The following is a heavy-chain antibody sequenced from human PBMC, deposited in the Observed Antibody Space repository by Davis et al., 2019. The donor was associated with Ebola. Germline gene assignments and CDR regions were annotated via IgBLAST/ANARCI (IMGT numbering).Heavy chain of an antibody. Sequence: GESLKISCSASGFTFSSYAMHWVRQAPGKGLESVARISTNGETTYYADSVKGRFTISSDNAKNFLYLHMNSLRAEDTAVYFCGKDIDLNGYYPLSFDFWGQGTLVTASS. CDR1: GFTFSSYA. CDR2: ISTNGETT. CDR3: GKDIDLNGYYPLSFDF. V-gene: IGHV3-64*04. D-gene: IGHD3-22*01. J-gene: IGHJ4*02.